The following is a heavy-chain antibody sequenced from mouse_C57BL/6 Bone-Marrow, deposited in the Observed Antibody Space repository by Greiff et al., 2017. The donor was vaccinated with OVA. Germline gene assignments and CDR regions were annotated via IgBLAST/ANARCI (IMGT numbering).Heavy chain of an antibody. CDR1: GYSITSGYY. CDR3: ARGLYLYAMDY. D-gene: IGHD5-5*01. V-gene: IGHV3-6*01. J-gene: IGHJ4*01. Sequence: EVKLMESGPGLVKPYQSLSLTCSVTGYSITSGYYWNWIRQFPGNKLEWMGYISYDGSNNYNPSLKNRISITRDTSKNQFFLKLNSVTTEDTATYYCARGLYLYAMDYWGQGTSVTVSS. CDR2: ISYDGSN.